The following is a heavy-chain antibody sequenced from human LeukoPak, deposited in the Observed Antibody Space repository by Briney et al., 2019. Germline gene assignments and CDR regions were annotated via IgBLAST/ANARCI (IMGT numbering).Heavy chain of an antibody. Sequence: PGASLRLSCAASGFTFSNYAMNWVRQAPGKGLEWVSHISGSGGITYYADSVKGRFTISRDNAKSTLYLQMNSLRAEDTAVYYCARLNGSYFGLDYWGQGTLVTVSS. V-gene: IGHV3-23*01. CDR3: ARLNGSYFGLDY. J-gene: IGHJ4*02. CDR2: ISGSGGIT. CDR1: GFTFSNYA. D-gene: IGHD1-26*01.